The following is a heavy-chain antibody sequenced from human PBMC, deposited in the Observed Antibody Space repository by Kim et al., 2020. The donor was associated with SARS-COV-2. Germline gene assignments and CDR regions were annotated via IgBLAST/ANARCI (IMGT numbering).Heavy chain of an antibody. CDR3: ARDEVRSFDY. J-gene: IGHJ4*02. D-gene: IGHD3-10*01. CDR1: GFNFNGYW. Sequence: GGSLRLSCAASGFNFNGYWMSWVRQAPGKGLERVAAIDQDGGVGYYMDSVKGRFTISRDNAKASLYLQMNSLRAEDTAIYYCARDEVRSFDYWGQGTLV. CDR2: IDQDGGVG. V-gene: IGHV3-7*01.